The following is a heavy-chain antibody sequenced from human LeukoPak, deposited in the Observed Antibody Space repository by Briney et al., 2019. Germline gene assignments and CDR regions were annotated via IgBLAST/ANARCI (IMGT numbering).Heavy chain of an antibody. D-gene: IGHD3-9*01. J-gene: IGHJ4*02. CDR3: ARQVPDDILTGYGFDY. CDR2: IYYSGST. Sequence: SETLSLTCTVSGGSISSYYWSWIRQPPGKGLEWIGYIYYSGSTNYNPSLKSRVTISVDTSKNQFSLKLSSVTAADTAVYYCARQVPDDILTGYGFDYWGQGTLVTVSS. CDR1: GGSISSYY. V-gene: IGHV4-59*08.